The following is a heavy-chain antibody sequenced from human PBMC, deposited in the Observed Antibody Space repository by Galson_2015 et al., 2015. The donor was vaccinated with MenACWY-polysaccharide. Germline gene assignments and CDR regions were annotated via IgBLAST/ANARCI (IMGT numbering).Heavy chain of an antibody. V-gene: IGHV3-30*07. Sequence: VKGRFTISVDNSKNTLYLQMNGLRAEDTALYYCARLGDDQRPPDAFDFWGQGTMVTVSS. D-gene: IGHD3-3*01. J-gene: IGHJ3*01. CDR3: ARLGDDQRPPDAFDF.